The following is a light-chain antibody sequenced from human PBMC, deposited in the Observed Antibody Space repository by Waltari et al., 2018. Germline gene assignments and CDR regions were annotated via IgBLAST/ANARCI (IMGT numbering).Light chain of an antibody. V-gene: IGLV2-14*03. CDR1: SSDVGSYDF. CDR3: NSYTTSGTVV. Sequence: QSALTQPASVSGSPGPSHTISCPGNSSDVGSYDFVSLYHHHPGKVPKLLLYDATDRPSGVSSRFSGSKSGNTASLTISGLQAEDEGDYYCNSYTTSGTVVFGGGTKLTVL. CDR2: DAT. J-gene: IGLJ2*01.